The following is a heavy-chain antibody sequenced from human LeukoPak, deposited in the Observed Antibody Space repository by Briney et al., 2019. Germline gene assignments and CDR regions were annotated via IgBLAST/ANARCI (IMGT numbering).Heavy chain of an antibody. CDR1: GGSISSYY. Sequence: SETLSLTCTVSGGSISSYYWSWIRQPPGKGLEWIGYIYYSGSTNYNPSLKSRVTISVDTSNNQFSLKLSSVTAADTAVYYCARHVRYCTNGVCYTDAFDIWGQGTMVTVSS. CDR3: ARHVRYCTNGVCYTDAFDI. D-gene: IGHD2-8*01. J-gene: IGHJ3*02. CDR2: IYYSGST. V-gene: IGHV4-59*08.